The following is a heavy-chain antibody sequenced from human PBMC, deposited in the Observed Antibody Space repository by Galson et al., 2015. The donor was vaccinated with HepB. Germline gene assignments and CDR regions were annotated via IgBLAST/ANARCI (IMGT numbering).Heavy chain of an antibody. CDR3: ARDQGYCSGTSCPNWFDS. J-gene: IGHJ5*01. D-gene: IGHD2-2*01. V-gene: IGHV3-21*01. Sequence: SLRLSCAASGFTFSSFSMNWVRQAPGKGLEWVSPISTSGSYISYADSVKGRFTISRDNAKNSLSLQMDSLRAEDTAVYYCARDQGYCSGTSCPNWFDSWGQGTLVTVSS. CDR1: GFTFSSFS. CDR2: ISTSGSYI.